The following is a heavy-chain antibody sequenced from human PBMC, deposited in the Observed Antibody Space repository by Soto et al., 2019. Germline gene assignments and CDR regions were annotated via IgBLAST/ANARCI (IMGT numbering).Heavy chain of an antibody. CDR1: GFNFNNLA. D-gene: IGHD5-12*01. J-gene: IGHJ4*02. Sequence: QAGGSLRLSCAASGFNFNNLAMIWVRQSPGRGLEWVSGIYGGGGGIMYADSVKGRFTISRDNSRRTLYLQMTSLIDEDTAIYYCAKDAVYNDGLWLAADWGRGTLVTVSS. V-gene: IGHV3-23*03. CDR2: IYGGGGGI. CDR3: AKDAVYNDGLWLAAD.